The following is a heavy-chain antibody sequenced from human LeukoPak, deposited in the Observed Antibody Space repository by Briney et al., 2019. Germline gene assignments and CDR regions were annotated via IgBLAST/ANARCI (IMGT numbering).Heavy chain of an antibody. Sequence: SETLSLTCTVSGGSISSSSYYWGWIRQPPGKGLEWIGSIYYSGSTYYNPSLKSRVTIPVDTSKNQFSLKLSSVTAADTVVYYCARAIKSHTALNRAFDIWGQGTMVTVSS. CDR2: IYYSGST. V-gene: IGHV4-39*07. CDR3: ARAIKSHTALNRAFDI. D-gene: IGHD5-18*01. J-gene: IGHJ3*02. CDR1: GGSISSSSYY.